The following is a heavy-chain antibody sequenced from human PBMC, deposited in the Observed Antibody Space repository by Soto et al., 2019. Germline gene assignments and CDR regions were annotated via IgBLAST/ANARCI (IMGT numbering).Heavy chain of an antibody. D-gene: IGHD2-2*02. CDR2: IYHSGST. CDR1: GGSISSSNW. J-gene: IGHJ6*02. CDR3: ASVTRTCISTSCYRYYYGMDV. V-gene: IGHV4-4*02. Sequence: SETLSLTCAVSGGSISSSNWWSWVRQPPGKGLEWIGEIYHSGSTNYNPSLKSRVTISVDTSKNQFSLKLSSVTAADTAVYYCASVTRTCISTSCYRYYYGMDVWGQGTTVTV.